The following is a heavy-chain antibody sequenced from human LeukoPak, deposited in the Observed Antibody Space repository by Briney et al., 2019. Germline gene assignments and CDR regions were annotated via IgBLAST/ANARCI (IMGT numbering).Heavy chain of an antibody. Sequence: GGSLRLSCAVSGITLSNYGMSWVRQAPGKGLEWVAGISDGGGSRNYADSVKGRFTISRDNPKNTLNLQMNSLRAEDTAVYFCAKRGVVIRAVIIVGFHKEAYYFDYWGQGALVTVSS. D-gene: IGHD3-10*01. CDR2: ISDGGGSR. V-gene: IGHV3-23*01. J-gene: IGHJ4*02. CDR1: GITLSNYG. CDR3: AKRGVVIRAVIIVGFHKEAYYFDY.